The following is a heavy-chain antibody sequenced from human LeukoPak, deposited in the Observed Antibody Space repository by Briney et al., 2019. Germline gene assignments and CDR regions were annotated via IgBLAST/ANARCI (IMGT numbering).Heavy chain of an antibody. CDR1: GGSFSGYY. CDR3: ARLQHSSGWGYYYYYMDV. J-gene: IGHJ6*03. Sequence: SETLSLTCAVYGGSFSGYYWSWIRQPPGKGLEWIGEINHSGSTNYNPSLKSRVTISVDTSKNQFSLKLSSVTAADTAVYYCARLQHSSGWGYYYYYMDVWGKGTTVTISS. D-gene: IGHD6-19*01. V-gene: IGHV4-34*01. CDR2: INHSGST.